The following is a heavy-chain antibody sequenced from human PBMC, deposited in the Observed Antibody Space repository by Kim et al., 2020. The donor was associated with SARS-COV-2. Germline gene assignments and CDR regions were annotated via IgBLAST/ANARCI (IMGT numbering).Heavy chain of an antibody. D-gene: IGHD3-3*01. J-gene: IGHJ6*02. CDR2: IEHSGAT. CDR3: ARGRAGVVPSPIMGLGPYYDYYALDV. CDR1: VWSFSDYD. Sequence: SETLSLTCAVYVWSFSDYDWTWIRQSPGKGLEWIGEIEHSGATNYNPSLKRRVALSVDTSKNQFTLQLKSVTAADTAVYFCARGRAGVVPSPIMGLGPYYDYYALDVWGQGTTVSVSS. V-gene: IGHV4-34*01.